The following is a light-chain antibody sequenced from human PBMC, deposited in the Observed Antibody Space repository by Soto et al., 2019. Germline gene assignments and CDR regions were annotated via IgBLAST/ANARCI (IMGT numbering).Light chain of an antibody. J-gene: IGKJ4*01. CDR3: QQYANLPLT. CDR2: DAS. V-gene: IGKV1-33*01. Sequence: DMPLTQSPSSLSASVGDRVTITCRASQDSSNYLHWYQQKPGKAPKLLIYDASNLETGVPSRFSGGGSGTYFTFTINNLQPEDVATYYCQQYANLPLTFGGGTKVDIK. CDR1: QDSSNY.